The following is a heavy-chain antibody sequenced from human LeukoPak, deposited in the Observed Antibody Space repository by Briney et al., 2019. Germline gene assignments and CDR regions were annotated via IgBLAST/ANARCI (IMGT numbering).Heavy chain of an antibody. CDR1: GFSFNVYS. D-gene: IGHD6-19*01. V-gene: IGHV3-53*01. CDR3: ARGSGWLDY. Sequence: GGSLRLSCGASGFSFNVYSMSWVRQAPGKGPEWVSVIYSVGTTYYADSVKGRFTISRDNSKNTLYLQMNSLRAEDTAVYYCARGSGWLDYWGQGTLVTVSS. J-gene: IGHJ4*02. CDR2: IYSVGTT.